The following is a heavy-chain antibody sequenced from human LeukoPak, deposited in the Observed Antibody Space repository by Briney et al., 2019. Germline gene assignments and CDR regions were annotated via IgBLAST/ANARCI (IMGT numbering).Heavy chain of an antibody. CDR1: GGSFSGYY. Sequence: PSETLSLTCAVYGGSFSGYYWSWIRQPPGKGLEWIGEINHSGSTNYNPSLTSRVTISVDTSKNQFSLKLSSVTAADTAVYYCARGPYYYGSGALMAVWSKGSTVTVPS. CDR3: ARGPYYYGSGALMAV. CDR2: INHSGST. J-gene: IGHJ6*04. D-gene: IGHD3-10*01. V-gene: IGHV4-34*01.